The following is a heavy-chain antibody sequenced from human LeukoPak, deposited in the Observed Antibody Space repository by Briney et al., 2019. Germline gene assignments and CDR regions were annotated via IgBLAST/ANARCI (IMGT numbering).Heavy chain of an antibody. D-gene: IGHD2-21*02. V-gene: IGHV5-51*01. CDR1: GYSFTTFW. CDR2: IYPGDSDT. J-gene: IGHJ4*02. CDR3: ARTYCGGDYSYSYFDY. Sequence: GESLKISCKGSGYSFTTFWIGWVRQMPGKGLEWMGIIYPGDSDTTYSLSFQGQVTISADKSISTAYLQWSSLKASDAAMYYCARTYCGGDYSYSYFDYWGQGTLVTVSS.